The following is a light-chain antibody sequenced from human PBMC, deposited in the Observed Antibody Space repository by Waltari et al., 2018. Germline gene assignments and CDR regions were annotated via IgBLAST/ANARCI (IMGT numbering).Light chain of an antibody. J-gene: IGKJ4*01. CDR2: GAS. CDR1: QRVGSN. V-gene: IGKV3-15*01. CDR3: QQYTNWPPALT. Sequence: EIVMTQSPGTLSVSPGERATLSCRASQRVGSNLAWYQQRPGQAPRLLNYGASTRATGIPARFSGSGSRTEFTLTIISLQSEDFAVYYCQQYTNWPPALTFGGGTKVEIK.